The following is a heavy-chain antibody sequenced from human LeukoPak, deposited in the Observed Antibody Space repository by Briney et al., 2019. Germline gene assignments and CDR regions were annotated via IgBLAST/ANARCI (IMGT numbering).Heavy chain of an antibody. CDR3: ASRHYSGYDVGPFDI. D-gene: IGHD5-12*01. V-gene: IGHV4-34*04. CDR2: VNLGAGT. CDR1: AGSFSGYS. Sequence: PSETLSLTCAVYAGSFSGYSWTWLRQRPGNGLEWIGVVNLGAGTSDNPSLRRRATISLDTSRTQFFLMLSSVTAAATVVYYSASRHYSGYDVGPFDIWGQETMVTVSS. J-gene: IGHJ3*02.